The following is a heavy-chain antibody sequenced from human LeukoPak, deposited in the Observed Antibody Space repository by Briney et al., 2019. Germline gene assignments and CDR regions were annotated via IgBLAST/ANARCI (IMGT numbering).Heavy chain of an antibody. CDR1: GGSFSGYY. J-gene: IGHJ6*04. D-gene: IGHD2-2*01. Sequence: SETLSLTCAVYGGSFSGYYWSWIRQPPGKGLEWIGEINHSGGTNYNPSLKSRVTISVDMSKNQFSLKLSSVTAADTAVYYCARGNYCSSTSCSYYYYGMDVWGKGTTVTVSS. V-gene: IGHV4-34*01. CDR3: ARGNYCSSTSCSYYYYGMDV. CDR2: INHSGGT.